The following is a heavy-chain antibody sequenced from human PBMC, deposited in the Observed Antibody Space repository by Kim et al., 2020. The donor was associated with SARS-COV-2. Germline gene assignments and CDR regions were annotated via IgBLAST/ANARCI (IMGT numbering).Heavy chain of an antibody. CDR3: VKGGGTLDD. D-gene: IGHD3-16*01. CDR1: GFAFSTYW. V-gene: IGHV3-7*01. J-gene: IGHJ4*02. CDR2: MREHGSDK. Sequence: PGGSLRLSCAASGFAFSTYWMSWVRQAPGKGLEWVANMREHGSDKFYGDSVKGRFTISRDNAKNSLYLQMKNLRAEDTAVYYCVKGGGTLDDWGQGTLVTVSS.